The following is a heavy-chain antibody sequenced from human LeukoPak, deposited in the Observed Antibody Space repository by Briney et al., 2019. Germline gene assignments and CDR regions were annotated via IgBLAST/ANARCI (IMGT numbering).Heavy chain of an antibody. J-gene: IGHJ4*02. CDR1: GFTFSSYS. CDR3: ARAFYDSGGYYSGAGARADY. CDR2: ISFSSSTI. Sequence: GGSLRLSCAASGFTFSSYSMNWVRQAPGKGLEWISYISFSSSTIYYAGSVQGRFTISRDNAKNSLYLQMNSLRAEDTAVYYCARAFYDSGGYYSGAGARADYWGQGTLVTVSS. V-gene: IGHV3-48*01. D-gene: IGHD3-22*01.